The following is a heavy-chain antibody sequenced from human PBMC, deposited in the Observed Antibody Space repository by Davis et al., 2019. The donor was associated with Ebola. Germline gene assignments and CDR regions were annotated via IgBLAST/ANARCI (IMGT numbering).Heavy chain of an antibody. D-gene: IGHD3-22*01. J-gene: IGHJ6*02. V-gene: IGHV4-34*01. CDR3: ARGRAVSNYYDSSGYGYYYYGMDV. CDR2: INHSGSP. Sequence: SETLSLTCAVYGGSFSGYYWSWIRQPPGKGLEWMGEINHSGSPNYNPSLKSRVTISVDTSKTQFSLKLSSVTAEDTAVYYCARGRAVSNYYDSSGYGYYYYGMDVWGQGTTVTVSS. CDR1: GGSFSGYY.